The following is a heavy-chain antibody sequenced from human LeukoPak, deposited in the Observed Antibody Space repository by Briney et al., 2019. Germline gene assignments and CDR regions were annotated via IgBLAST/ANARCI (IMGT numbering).Heavy chain of an antibody. CDR3: ARTAGGNSYFYYMDV. CDR1: GFSLSTSGMC. CDR2: IDWDDDK. D-gene: IGHD4-23*01. V-gene: IGHV2-70*11. Sequence: SGPTLANPTQTLTLTCTFSGFSLSTSGMCVSWIRQPPGKALGWLARIDWDDDKYYSTYLKTRLTISKDTSKNQVVLTMTNVNPEDTATYYCARTAGGNSYFYYMDVWGKGTTVTVSS. J-gene: IGHJ6*03.